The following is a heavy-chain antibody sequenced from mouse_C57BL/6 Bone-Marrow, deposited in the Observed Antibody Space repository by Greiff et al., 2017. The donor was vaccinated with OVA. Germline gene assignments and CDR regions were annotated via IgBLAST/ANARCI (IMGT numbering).Heavy chain of an antibody. CDR3: EGAVVARGYWYFDV. V-gene: IGHV1-39*01. D-gene: IGHD1-1*01. CDR2: INPNYGTT. Sequence: EVKLVESGPELVKPGASVKISCKASGYSFTDYNMNWVKQSNGKSLEWIGVINPNYGTTSYNQKFKGKATLTVDQSSSTAYMQLNSLTSEDSAVYYCEGAVVARGYWYFDVWGTGTTVTVSS. J-gene: IGHJ1*03. CDR1: GYSFTDYN.